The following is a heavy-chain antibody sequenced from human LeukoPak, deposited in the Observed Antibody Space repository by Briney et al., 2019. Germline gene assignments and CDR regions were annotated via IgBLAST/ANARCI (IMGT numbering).Heavy chain of an antibody. CDR2: ISAYNGNT. J-gene: IGHJ4*02. CDR1: GYTFTSYG. CDR3: ARVYGQWLALAPFDY. D-gene: IGHD6-19*01. V-gene: IGHV1-18*01. Sequence: GPSVKVSCKVSGYTFTSYGISWVRQAPGQGLEWMGWISAYNGNTNYAQKLQGRVTMTTDTSTSTAYMELRSLRSDDTAVYYCARVYGQWLALAPFDYWGQGTLVTVSS.